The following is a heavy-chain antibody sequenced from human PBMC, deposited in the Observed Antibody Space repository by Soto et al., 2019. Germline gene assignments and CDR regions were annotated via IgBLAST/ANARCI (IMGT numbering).Heavy chain of an antibody. CDR3: AREEGGFDP. CDR1: GFTFSSYA. V-gene: IGHV3-30-3*01. CDR2: ISYDGSNK. J-gene: IGHJ5*02. D-gene: IGHD1-26*01. Sequence: QVQLVESGGGVVQPGRSLRLSCAASGFTFSSYAMHWVRQDPGKGLEWVAVISYDGSNKYYADSVKGRFTISRDNSKNTLYLQMNSLRAEDTAVYYCAREEGGFDPWGQGTLVTVSS.